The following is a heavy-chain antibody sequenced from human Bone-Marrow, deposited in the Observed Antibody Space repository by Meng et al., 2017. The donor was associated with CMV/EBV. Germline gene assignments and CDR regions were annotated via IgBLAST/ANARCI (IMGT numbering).Heavy chain of an antibody. CDR2: ISSSSSYI. Sequence: GESLKISCAASGFTFSSYSMNWVRQAPGKGLEWVSSISSSSSYIYYADSVKGRFTISRDNAKNSLYLQMNSLRAEDTAVYYCARDLRDYANDYWGQGTLVTVSS. CDR1: GFTFSSYS. V-gene: IGHV3-21*01. J-gene: IGHJ4*02. CDR3: ARDLRDYANDY. D-gene: IGHD2-2*01.